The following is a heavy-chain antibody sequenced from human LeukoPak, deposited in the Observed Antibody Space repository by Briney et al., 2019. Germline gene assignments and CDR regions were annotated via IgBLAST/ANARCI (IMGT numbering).Heavy chain of an antibody. J-gene: IGHJ4*02. V-gene: IGHV4-34*01. Sequence: PSETLSLTCAVYGGSFSGYYWSWIRQPPGKGLEWIGEINHSGSTNYNPSLKSRVTISVDTSKNQFSLKLSSVTAADTAVYYCARGLTYYDYVWGSYRYGPGFDYWGQGILVTVSS. D-gene: IGHD3-16*02. CDR3: ARGLTYYDYVWGSYRYGPGFDY. CDR2: INHSGST. CDR1: GGSFSGYY.